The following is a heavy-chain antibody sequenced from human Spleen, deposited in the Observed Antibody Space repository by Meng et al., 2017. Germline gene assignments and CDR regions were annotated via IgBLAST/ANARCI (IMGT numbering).Heavy chain of an antibody. Sequence: SLKISCVASGFTFDSYAMHWVRQAPGKGLEWVSGINWNSDSIGYADSVQGRFTISRDNAKKSLYLQMSSLRAEDTALYYCAKDKAASIYYYGVDVWGQGTTVTVSS. CDR3: AKDKAASIYYYGVDV. J-gene: IGHJ6*02. CDR2: INWNSDSI. D-gene: IGHD2-21*01. V-gene: IGHV3-9*01. CDR1: GFTFDSYA.